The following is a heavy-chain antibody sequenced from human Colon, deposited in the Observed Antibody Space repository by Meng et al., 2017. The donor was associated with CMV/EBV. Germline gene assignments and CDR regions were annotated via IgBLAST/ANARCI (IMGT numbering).Heavy chain of an antibody. J-gene: IGHJ4*02. CDR3: ARLDLAVAGTSADY. D-gene: IGHD6-19*01. CDR1: GGSVSSVSSS. V-gene: IGHV4-61*07. Sequence: SGGSVSSVSSSWSWIRQPPGKGLEWIGYIYYSGSTNYNPSLKSRVTISVDTSKNQFSLKLSSVTAADTAVYYCARLDLAVAGTSADYWGQGTLVTVSS. CDR2: IYYSGST.